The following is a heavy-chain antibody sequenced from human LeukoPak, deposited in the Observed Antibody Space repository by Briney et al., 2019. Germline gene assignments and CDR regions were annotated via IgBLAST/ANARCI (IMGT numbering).Heavy chain of an antibody. V-gene: IGHV4-59*01. D-gene: IGHD3-9*01. CDR2: IYYSGST. CDR3: ARGTSYDMFDP. Sequence: SETLSLTCTVSGGSISSYYWSWIRQPPGKGLEWIGYIYYSGSTNYNPSLKSRVTISVDTSKNQFSLKLSSVTAADTAVYYCARGTSYDMFDPWGQGTLVTVSS. CDR1: GGSISSYY. J-gene: IGHJ5*02.